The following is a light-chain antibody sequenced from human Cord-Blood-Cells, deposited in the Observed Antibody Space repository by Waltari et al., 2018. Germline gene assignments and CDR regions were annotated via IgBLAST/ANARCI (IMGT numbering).Light chain of an antibody. CDR1: QSVSSN. CDR2: GAS. CDR3: QQYNNWPRT. J-gene: IGKJ1*01. Sequence: EIVMTQHPATLSVSPGERATISCRASQSVSSNLAWYQQKPGQAPRLLIYGASTRATGIPARFSGSGSGTEFTLTISSLQSEDFAVYYCQQYNNWPRTFGQGTKVEIK. V-gene: IGKV3-15*01.